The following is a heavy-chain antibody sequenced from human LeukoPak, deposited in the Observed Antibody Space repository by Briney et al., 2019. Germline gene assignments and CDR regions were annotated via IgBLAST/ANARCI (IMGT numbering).Heavy chain of an antibody. CDR3: AKDRLGYTYGYIDY. CDR1: GFTFHDYA. J-gene: IGHJ4*02. Sequence: GSLRLSCAVSGFTFHDYAIHLVRQAPGKGLEWLSLITWDGSVTHYADSVKGRFTVSRDNGRNSLYLQMSSLRPEDTALYYCAKDRLGYTYGYIDYWGQGTLVTVSS. D-gene: IGHD5-18*01. CDR2: ITWDGSVT. V-gene: IGHV3-43D*03.